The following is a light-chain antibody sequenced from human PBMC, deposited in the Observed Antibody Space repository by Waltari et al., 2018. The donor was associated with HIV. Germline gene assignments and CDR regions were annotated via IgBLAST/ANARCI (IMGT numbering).Light chain of an antibody. J-gene: IGLJ3*02. V-gene: IGLV2-14*03. CDR1: DRDFGIYNF. CDR2: DVD. Sequence: SAVTQPASVSGLPGQSTTISCTGVDRDFGIYNFVSWYQQHSGKPPKLILYDVDSRASGVSDRFSGSMSGNTASLTISGLRAEDEAHYYCASFTGDNTVMFGGGTEVTVL. CDR3: ASFTGDNTVM.